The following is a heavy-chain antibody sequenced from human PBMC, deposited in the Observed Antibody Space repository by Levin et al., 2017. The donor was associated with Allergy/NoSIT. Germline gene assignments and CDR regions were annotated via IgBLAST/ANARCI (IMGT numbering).Heavy chain of an antibody. Sequence: PGGSLRLSCVASGFTFSNARMTWVRQAPGKGLEWVGHIKKKTDGGTTDYAAPVKGRFSMSRDDSENTLYLQMNSLRIEDTAVYYCSTGADSGSGSHSLGYWGQGTLVTVSS. CDR2: IKKKTDGGTT. CDR1: GFTFSNAR. D-gene: IGHD3-10*01. J-gene: IGHJ4*02. CDR3: STGADSGSGSHSLGY. V-gene: IGHV3-15*01.